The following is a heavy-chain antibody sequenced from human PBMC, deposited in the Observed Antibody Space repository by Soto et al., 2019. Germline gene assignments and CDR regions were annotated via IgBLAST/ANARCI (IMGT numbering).Heavy chain of an antibody. CDR2: IGGSSGHI. CDR3: ARTNGSYSNYFDY. Sequence: EVQLVESGGGLVKPGGSLRLSCAASGFTSSSYSMVWVRQAPEKGLEWVSSIGGSSGHIYYADSLKGRFTISRDNAKNLLYLQMNSLRVDDTAVYYCARTNGSYSNYFDYWGQGTLVTVSS. CDR1: GFTSSSYS. V-gene: IGHV3-21*01. J-gene: IGHJ4*02. D-gene: IGHD2-8*01.